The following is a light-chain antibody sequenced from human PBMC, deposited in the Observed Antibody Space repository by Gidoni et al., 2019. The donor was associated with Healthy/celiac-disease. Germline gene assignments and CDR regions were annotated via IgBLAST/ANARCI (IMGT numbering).Light chain of an antibody. Sequence: DIQMTQSPSSLSASVGDRVTITCRASQSISSYLNWYQQKPGKAPKLLIYAASSLQSGVPSRFSGSGSGTDFTLTISSLQPEDFATYYCQRSYSNGVTFGQGTKVEIK. CDR1: QSISSY. CDR3: QRSYSNGVT. V-gene: IGKV1-39*01. J-gene: IGKJ1*01. CDR2: AAS.